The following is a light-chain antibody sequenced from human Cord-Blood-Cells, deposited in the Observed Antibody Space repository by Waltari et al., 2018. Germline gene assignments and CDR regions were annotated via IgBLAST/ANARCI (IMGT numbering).Light chain of an antibody. J-gene: IGLJ3*02. CDR2: RNN. CDR3: AAWDDSLSVHWV. CDR1: TSTTGSNY. V-gene: IGLV1-47*01. Sequence: QSVLTQPPSASGTPGQRVTISCPGSTSTTGSNYVYWYQQLPGTAPKLPIYRNNQRPSGFPARFSGSKSGTSASLAISGLRSEDEADYYCAAWDDSLSVHWVFGGGTKLTVL.